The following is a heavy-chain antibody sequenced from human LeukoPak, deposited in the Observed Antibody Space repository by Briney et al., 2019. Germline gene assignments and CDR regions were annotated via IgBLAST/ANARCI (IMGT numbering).Heavy chain of an antibody. CDR1: GGSISSGGYS. V-gene: IGHV4-30-2*01. D-gene: IGHD2-2*01. J-gene: IGHJ5*02. CDR3: ARGGIVVVPAAAIRFLEWLPGGWFDP. Sequence: SQTLSLTCAVSGGSISSGGYSWSWIRQPPGTGLEWIGYIYHSGSTYYNPSLKSRVTISVDRSKNQFSLKLSSVTAADTAVYYCARGGIVVVPAAAIRFLEWLPGGWFDPWGQGTLVTVSS. CDR2: IYHSGST.